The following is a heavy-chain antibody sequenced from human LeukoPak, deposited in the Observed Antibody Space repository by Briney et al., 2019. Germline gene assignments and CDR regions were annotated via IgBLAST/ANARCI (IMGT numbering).Heavy chain of an antibody. V-gene: IGHV4-34*01. CDR2: INHSGST. CDR1: GGSFSGYY. Sequence: SSETLSLTCAVYGGSFSGYYWSWIRQPPGKGLEWIGEINHSGSTNYNPSLKSRVTISVDTSKNQFSLKLSSVAAADTAVYYCARDDRGGFDPWGQGTLVTVSS. CDR3: ARDDRGGFDP. J-gene: IGHJ5*02.